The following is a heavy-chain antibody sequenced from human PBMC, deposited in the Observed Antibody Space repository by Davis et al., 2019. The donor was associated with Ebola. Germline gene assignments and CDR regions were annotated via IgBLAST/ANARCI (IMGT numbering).Heavy chain of an antibody. J-gene: IGHJ6*02. V-gene: IGHV1-69*06. CDR2: IIPIFGTA. CDR3: ARLPTFNSNYVVRGMDV. CDR1: GGTFSSYA. Sequence: AASVKVSCKASGGTFSSYAISWVRQAPGQGLEWMGGIIPIFGTANYAQKFQGRVTITADKSTSTGYMELSSLRSEDTAVYYCARLPTFNSNYVVRGMDVWGQGTTVTVSS. D-gene: IGHD4-11*01.